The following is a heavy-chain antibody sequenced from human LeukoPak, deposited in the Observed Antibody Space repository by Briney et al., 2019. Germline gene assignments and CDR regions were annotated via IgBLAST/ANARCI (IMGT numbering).Heavy chain of an antibody. J-gene: IGHJ6*02. D-gene: IGHD3-22*01. CDR1: GFTFSSYW. CDR3: ARDDSVYYYYGMDV. Sequence: PGGSLRLSCAASGFTFSSYWMHWVRQAPGKGLVWVSPSNSDGSSTSYADSVKGRFTISRANAKNTLYLQMNSLRAEYKAVYYCARDDSVYYYYGMDVWGQGTTVTVSS. V-gene: IGHV3-74*01. CDR2: SNSDGSST.